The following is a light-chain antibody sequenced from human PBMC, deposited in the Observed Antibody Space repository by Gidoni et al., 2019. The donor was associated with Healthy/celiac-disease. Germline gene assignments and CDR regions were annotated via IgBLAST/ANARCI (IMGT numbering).Light chain of an antibody. CDR3: QQLNSYPS. CDR1: QGISSY. V-gene: IGKV1-9*01. Sequence: SQGISSYLAWYQQKPGKAPKLLIYAAATLQSGVPSRFSGSGSGTEVTLTISSLQPEDFATYYCQQLNSYPSCGGGTKVEIK. J-gene: IGKJ4*01. CDR2: AAA.